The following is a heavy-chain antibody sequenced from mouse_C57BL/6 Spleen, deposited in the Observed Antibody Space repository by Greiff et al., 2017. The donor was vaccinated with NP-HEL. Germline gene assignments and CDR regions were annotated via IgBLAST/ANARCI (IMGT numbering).Heavy chain of an antibody. CDR1: GFTFSDYG. V-gene: IGHV5-17*01. D-gene: IGHD1-1*01. J-gene: IGHJ3*01. Sequence: DVQLVESGGGLVKPGGSLKLSCAASGFTFSDYGMHWVRQAPEKGLEWVAYISSGSSTIYYADTVKGRFTISRDNAKNTLFLQMTSLRSEDTAMYYCARDSYYYGSSYVAYWGQGTLVTVSA. CDR2: ISSGSSTI. CDR3: ARDSYYYGSSYVAY.